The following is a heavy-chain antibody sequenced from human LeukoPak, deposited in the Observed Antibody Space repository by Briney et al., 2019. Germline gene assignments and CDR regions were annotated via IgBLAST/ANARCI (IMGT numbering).Heavy chain of an antibody. CDR1: GYTFTSYY. V-gene: IGHV1-46*01. D-gene: IGHD3-3*01. Sequence: ASVKVSCKASGYTFTSYYMHWVRQAPGQGLEWMGIINPSGGSTSYAQKFQGRVTMTRDTPTSTVYMELSSLRSEDTAVYYCARADPYDFWSGYYRQYYFDYWGQGTLVTVSS. CDR3: ARADPYDFWSGYYRQYYFDY. CDR2: INPSGGST. J-gene: IGHJ4*02.